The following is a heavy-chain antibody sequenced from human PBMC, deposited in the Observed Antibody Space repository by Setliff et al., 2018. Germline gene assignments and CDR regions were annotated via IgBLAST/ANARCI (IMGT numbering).Heavy chain of an antibody. CDR1: GGSISSISYY. CDR2: MYDSGKT. Sequence: PSETLSLTCTVPGGSISSISYYWGWIRQPPGKGLEWIGTMYDSGKTCYNPSLKSRVTISVDTSKNQFSLRVTSVTAADTAVYYCATCRYQVPYDYWGQGKLVTVS. J-gene: IGHJ4*02. D-gene: IGHD2-2*01. V-gene: IGHV4-39*01. CDR3: ATCRYQVPYDY.